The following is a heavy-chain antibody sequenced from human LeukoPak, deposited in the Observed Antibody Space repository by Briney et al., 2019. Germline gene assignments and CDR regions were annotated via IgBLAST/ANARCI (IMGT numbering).Heavy chain of an antibody. J-gene: IGHJ4*02. CDR2: ISSSGSTI. CDR1: GFTFSSYS. V-gene: IGHV3-48*04. CDR3: ARGPGSYLYFDY. D-gene: IGHD1-26*01. Sequence: GGSLRLSCTASGFTFSSYSLNWVRQAPGKGLEWVSYISSSGSTIYYADSVKGRFTISRDNAKNSLYLQMNSLRAEDTAVYYCARGPGSYLYFDYWGQGTLVTVSS.